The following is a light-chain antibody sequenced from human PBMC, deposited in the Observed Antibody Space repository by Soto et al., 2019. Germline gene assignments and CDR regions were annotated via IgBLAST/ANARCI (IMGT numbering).Light chain of an antibody. CDR2: KAS. CDR3: QHYNSYSEA. CDR1: QTISSW. J-gene: IGKJ1*01. V-gene: IGKV1-5*03. Sequence: DIQMTQSPSTLSGSVGDRVTITCRASQTISSWLAWYQQKPGKAPKLLIYKASTLKSGVPSRFSGSGSGTEFTLTISSLQPGDFATNYCQHYNSYSEAFGQGTKVDIK.